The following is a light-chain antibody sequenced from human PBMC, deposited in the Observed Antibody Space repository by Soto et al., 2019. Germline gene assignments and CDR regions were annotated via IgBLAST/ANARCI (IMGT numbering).Light chain of an antibody. J-gene: IGKJ4*01. Sequence: DIQMTQSPSTLSASVGDRVTIACRASQNIGDWLAWYQQKPGKAPNLLIYKASTLESGVPSRFSGSGSGTEFTLAISSLQPEYFATYYCQQYNDLSTFGGGTKVEI. CDR3: QQYNDLST. CDR2: KAS. CDR1: QNIGDW. V-gene: IGKV1-5*03.